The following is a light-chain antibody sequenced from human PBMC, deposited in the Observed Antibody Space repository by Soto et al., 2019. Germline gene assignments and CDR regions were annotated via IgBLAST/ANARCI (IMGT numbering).Light chain of an antibody. CDR1: HDIRKY. J-gene: IGKJ2*01. CDR3: QQYDNLPRT. Sequence: DIQMTQSPSSLSASIGDRVTITCQASHDIRKYLNWYQQKPGKAPKLLIYSASNLESGVPSRFSGSGFGTDFIFNISSLQPEDLATYYCQQYDNLPRTFGRGTKLEIK. V-gene: IGKV1-33*01. CDR2: SAS.